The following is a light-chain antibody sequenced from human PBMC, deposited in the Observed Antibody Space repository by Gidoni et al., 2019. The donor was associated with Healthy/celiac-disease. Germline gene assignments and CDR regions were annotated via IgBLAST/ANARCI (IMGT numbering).Light chain of an antibody. V-gene: IGLV1-44*01. J-gene: IGLJ3*02. Sequence: QPVLPPPPAAPGTPGQRVTISCSGSSSNIGSNTVNWYQQHPGTAPKLLIYSNNQRPSGVPDRFSGSKSGTSASLAISGLQSEDEADYYCAAWDDSLNGWVFGGGTKLTVL. CDR1: SSNIGSNT. CDR2: SNN. CDR3: AAWDDSLNGWV.